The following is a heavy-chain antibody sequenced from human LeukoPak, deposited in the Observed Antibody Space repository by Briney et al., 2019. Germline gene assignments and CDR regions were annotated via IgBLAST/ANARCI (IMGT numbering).Heavy chain of an antibody. D-gene: IGHD6-6*01. CDR1: GGSISRGGYH. J-gene: IGHJ4*02. Sequence: PSETLSLTCTVSGGSISRGGYHWTWIRQHPGKGLEWIGYVYNSGSTYYNPSLKSRVAISEDSSKNQFSLRLSSVTAADTAVYYWARDHTSSSGFDYWGQGTLVTVSS. CDR3: ARDHTSSSGFDY. V-gene: IGHV4-31*03. CDR2: VYNSGST.